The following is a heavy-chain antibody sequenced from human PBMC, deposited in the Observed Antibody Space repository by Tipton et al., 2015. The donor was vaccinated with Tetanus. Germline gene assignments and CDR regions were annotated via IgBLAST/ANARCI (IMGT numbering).Heavy chain of an antibody. CDR3: AREDGGPTLDYFDS. CDR1: GFYFPVYA. CDR2: ISGSGDRT. D-gene: IGHD3-16*01. J-gene: IGHJ4*02. Sequence: SLRLSCAASGFYFPVYAVSWVRQVPGKGLEWVSSISGSGDRTYYSDSVEGRFTISRDNSQNTLYLQMNSLKVEDTAVYYCAREDGGPTLDYFDSWGQGALVIVSS. V-gene: IGHV3-23*01.